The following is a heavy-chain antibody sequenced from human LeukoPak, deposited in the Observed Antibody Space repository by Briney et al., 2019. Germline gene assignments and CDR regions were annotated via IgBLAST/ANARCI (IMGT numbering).Heavy chain of an antibody. CDR3: ARGPSIFGVVNYSDY. CDR1: GGSISSSSYY. Sequence: PSETLSLTCTVSGGSISSSSYYWGWIRQPPGKGLEWIGSIYYSGSTYYNPSLKSRVTISVDTSKNQFSLKLSSVTAADTAVYYCARGPSIFGVVNYSDYWGQGTLVTVSS. D-gene: IGHD3-3*01. V-gene: IGHV4-39*07. CDR2: IYYSGST. J-gene: IGHJ4*02.